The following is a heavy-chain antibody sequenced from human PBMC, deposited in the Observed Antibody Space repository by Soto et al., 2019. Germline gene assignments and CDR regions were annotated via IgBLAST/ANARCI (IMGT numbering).Heavy chain of an antibody. V-gene: IGHV3-33*01. J-gene: IGHJ5*02. CDR3: ARDPVGSSSSIDFDP. Sequence: GGSLRLSCAASGFTFSSYGMHWVRQAPGKGLEWVAVICYDGSNTYYADSVKGRFTISRDNSKNTLYLQMNSLRAEDTAVYYCARDPVGSSSSIDFDPWGQGTLVTVSS. CDR1: GFTFSSYG. CDR2: ICYDGSNT. D-gene: IGHD6-6*01.